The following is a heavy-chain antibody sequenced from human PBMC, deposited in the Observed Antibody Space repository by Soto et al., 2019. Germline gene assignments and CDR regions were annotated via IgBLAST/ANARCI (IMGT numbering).Heavy chain of an antibody. CDR3: AKAARPHSNQLLYAY. Sequence: PGASLRLSCAASGFTFSSYAMSWVRQAPGKGLEWVSAISGSGGSTYYADSVKGRFTISRDNSKNTLYLQMNSLRAEDTAVYYCAKAARPHSNQLLYAYWGQGTLVCVSA. CDR1: GFTFSSYA. J-gene: IGHJ4*02. V-gene: IGHV3-23*01. D-gene: IGHD2-2*02. CDR2: ISGSGGST.